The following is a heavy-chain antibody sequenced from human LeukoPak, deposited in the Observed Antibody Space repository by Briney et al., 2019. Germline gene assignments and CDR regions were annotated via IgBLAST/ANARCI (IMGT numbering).Heavy chain of an antibody. D-gene: IGHD3-22*01. J-gene: IGHJ3*02. CDR3: ARGGRGSAAVVAPRSFDI. CDR2: TYTGGNS. V-gene: IGHV3-53*01. CDR1: GFTFSSTH. Sequence: PGGSLRLSCEASGFTFSSTHMVWVRQAPGKGLEWVSVTYTGGNSYYAGSVQGRFIISRDISKNTLYLQMNNLRAEDSALYYCARGGRGSAAVVAPRSFDIWGQGTMVTVSS.